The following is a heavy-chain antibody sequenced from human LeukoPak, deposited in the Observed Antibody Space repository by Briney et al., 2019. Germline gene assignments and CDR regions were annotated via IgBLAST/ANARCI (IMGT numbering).Heavy chain of an antibody. CDR3: ARRLGVHYSYMDV. J-gene: IGHJ6*03. Sequence: EASVKASCKGSGYTYTTYEIIRVRQAPGQGLEWMGGTTGYAQKFQDRVTIYSNSSASTAYMELSSLRSEDTAVYYCARRLGVHYSYMDVWGKGTTVTVSS. CDR2: TT. V-gene: IGHV1-8*03. D-gene: IGHD2-21*01. CDR1: GYTYTTYE.